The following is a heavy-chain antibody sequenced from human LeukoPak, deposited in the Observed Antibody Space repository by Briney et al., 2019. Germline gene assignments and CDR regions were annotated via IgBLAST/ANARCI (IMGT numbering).Heavy chain of an antibody. CDR3: AREMIAGYAFDI. CDR1: GGTFSSYA. J-gene: IGHJ3*02. D-gene: IGHD3-22*01. CDR2: IIPIFGTA. Sequence: ASVKVSCKASGGTFSSYAISWVRQAPGQGLEWMGGIIPIFGTANYAQKFQGRVTITADESTSTAYMELRSLRSDDTAVYYCAREMIAGYAFDIWGQGTMVTVSS. V-gene: IGHV1-69*13.